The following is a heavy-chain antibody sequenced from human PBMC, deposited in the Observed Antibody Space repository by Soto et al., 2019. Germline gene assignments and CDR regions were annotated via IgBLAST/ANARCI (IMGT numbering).Heavy chain of an antibody. CDR1: GYTFTSDD. V-gene: IGHV1-8*01. Sequence: QVQLVQSGAEVKKPGASVKVSCKASGYTFTSDDINWVRQATGQGLEWMGWMNPNSGNTGYAQKFQGRVTMTRNTSISTDYMGLSSLRSEDTAVYYCARKFLRRYSNAFDIWGQGTMVTVSS. CDR2: MNPNSGNT. D-gene: IGHD4-4*01. CDR3: ARKFLRRYSNAFDI. J-gene: IGHJ3*02.